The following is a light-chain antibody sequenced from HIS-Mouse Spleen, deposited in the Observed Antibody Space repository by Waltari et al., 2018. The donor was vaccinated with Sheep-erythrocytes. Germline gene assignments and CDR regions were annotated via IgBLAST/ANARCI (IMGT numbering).Light chain of an antibody. CDR3: QQANSFPIT. Sequence: DIQMTQPPSSVSASVGDRVTITCRASQGLSSWLAWYQQRPGKAPKLLIYAASSLQSGVPSRFSGSGSGTDFTLTISSLQPEDFATYYCQQANSFPITFGRGTRLEIK. CDR1: QGLSSW. J-gene: IGKJ5*01. V-gene: IGKV1-12*01. CDR2: AAS.